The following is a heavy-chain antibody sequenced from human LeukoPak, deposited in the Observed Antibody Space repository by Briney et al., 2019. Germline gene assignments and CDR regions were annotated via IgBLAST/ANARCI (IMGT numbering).Heavy chain of an antibody. CDR1: GITFHDYA. V-gene: IGHV3-9*01. J-gene: IGHJ4*02. CDR2: ISWNSFNI. CDR3: VKDIGGAVAGTFDY. D-gene: IGHD6-19*01. Sequence: PGGSLRLSCAASGITFHDYAIHWVRQAPGMGLEWVSGISWNSFNIGYADSVKGRFTISRDNAKNFLYLQVNSLRPEDTAFYYCVKDIGGAVAGTFDYWGQGTLVTVSS.